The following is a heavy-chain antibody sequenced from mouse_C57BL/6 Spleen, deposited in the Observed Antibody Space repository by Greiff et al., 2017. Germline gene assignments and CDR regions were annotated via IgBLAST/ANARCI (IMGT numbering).Heavy chain of an antibody. Sequence: QVQLQQSGPELVKPGASVKISCKASGYAFSSSWMNWVKQRPGKGLEWIGRIYPGDGDTNYNGKFKGKATLTAAKSSSTAYMQLSSLTSEDSAVYFCARIYDPRRDWYFDVWGTGTTVTVSS. J-gene: IGHJ1*03. V-gene: IGHV1-82*01. CDR3: ARIYDPRRDWYFDV. D-gene: IGHD2-3*01. CDR1: GYAFSSSW. CDR2: IYPGDGDT.